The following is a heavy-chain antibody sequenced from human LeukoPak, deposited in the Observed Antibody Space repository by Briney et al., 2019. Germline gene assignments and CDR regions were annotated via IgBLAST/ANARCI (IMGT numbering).Heavy chain of an antibody. CDR2: IYTSGST. CDR1: GGSISSYY. J-gene: IGHJ2*01. CDR3: ARRDYWYFDL. Sequence: TSETLSLTCTVSGGSISSYYWSWIRQPAGKGLEWIGRIYTSGSTNYDPSLKSRVTISVDTSKNQFSLKLSSVTAADTAVYYCARRDYWYFDLWGRGTLVTVSS. V-gene: IGHV4-4*07.